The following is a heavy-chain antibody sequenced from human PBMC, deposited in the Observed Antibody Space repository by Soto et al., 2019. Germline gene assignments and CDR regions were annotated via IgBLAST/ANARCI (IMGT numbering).Heavy chain of an antibody. J-gene: IGHJ5*02. Sequence: ASVKVSCKTSGYTFTDHYIHWVRQAPGQGLEWMGWINVKNGDTKYAQRFQDSVIMTRDTSIATTHLEMTRLTSDDTAVYHCERGTGSRWFDTWGQGTQVTVSS. CDR2: INVKNGDT. D-gene: IGHD3-10*01. CDR3: ERGTGSRWFDT. V-gene: IGHV1-2*02. CDR1: GYTFTDHY.